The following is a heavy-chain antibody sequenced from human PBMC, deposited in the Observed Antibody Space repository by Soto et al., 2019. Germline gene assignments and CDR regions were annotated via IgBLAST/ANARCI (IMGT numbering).Heavy chain of an antibody. V-gene: IGHV1-69*01. J-gene: IGHJ5*02. CDR3: AGESGSGSFRSNNWFDP. D-gene: IGHD3-10*01. Sequence: QVPLVQSGAEVKKPGSSVKVSCKASGGTFRSFAISWVRQAPGQGLEWMGGIIPLIGAGNYAQKFQGRVTISVDESTMTVFLEVTSLTSDDTAVYYCAGESGSGSFRSNNWFDPWGQGTLITVSS. CDR2: IIPLIGAG. CDR1: GGTFRSFA.